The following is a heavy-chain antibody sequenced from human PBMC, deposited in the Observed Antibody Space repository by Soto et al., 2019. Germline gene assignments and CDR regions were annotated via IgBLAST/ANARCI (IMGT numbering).Heavy chain of an antibody. CDR1: GGTFSSYT. J-gene: IGHJ4*02. CDR2: IIPSLGIT. CDR3: ARDRGNSSSGGPFDY. V-gene: IGHV1-69*04. D-gene: IGHD6-6*01. Sequence: SVKVSCKASGGTFSSYTISWVRQAPGQGLEWMGIIIPSLGITNYAQKFQGRVTMTRDTSTSTVYMELSSLRSEDTAVYYCARDRGNSSSGGPFDYWGQGTLVTVSS.